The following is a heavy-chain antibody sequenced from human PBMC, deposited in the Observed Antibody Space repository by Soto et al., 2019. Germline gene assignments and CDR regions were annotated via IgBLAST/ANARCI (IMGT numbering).Heavy chain of an antibody. CDR1: GGSVSSGSYY. V-gene: IGHV4-61*01. CDR3: ARDLWGYCGTDCYPLDV. CDR2: IYYSGST. J-gene: IGHJ6*02. D-gene: IGHD2-21*02. Sequence: SETLSLTCTVSGGSVSSGSYYWSWIRQPPGKGLEWIGYIYYSGSTNYNPSLKSRVTISVDTSKKQFYLKLHSVNATDTAEYYCARDLWGYCGTDCYPLDVWGQGTTVTVSS.